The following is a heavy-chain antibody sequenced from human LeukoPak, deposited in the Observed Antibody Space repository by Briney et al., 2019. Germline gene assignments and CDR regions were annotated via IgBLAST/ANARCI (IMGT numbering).Heavy chain of an antibody. J-gene: IGHJ3*02. CDR1: GGSISSYY. D-gene: IGHD3-3*01. V-gene: IGHV4-4*07. Sequence: SETLSLTCTVSGGSISSYYWSWIRQPAGKGLEWIGRIYTSGSTNYNPSLKSRVTMSVDTSKNQFSLKLSSVTAADTAVYYCARESDYYDFWSGYTPTSQDAFDIWGQGTMVTVSS. CDR2: IYTSGST. CDR3: ARESDYYDFWSGYTPTSQDAFDI.